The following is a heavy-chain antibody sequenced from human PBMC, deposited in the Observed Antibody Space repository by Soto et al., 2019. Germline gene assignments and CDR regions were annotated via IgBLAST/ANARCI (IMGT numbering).Heavy chain of an antibody. CDR2: INPSGGST. V-gene: IGHV1-46*01. D-gene: IGHD2-21*02. J-gene: IGHJ6*02. CDR3: ARYGIGGDCYSGCVYGMDV. CDR1: GYTFTSYY. Sequence: ASVKVSCKASGYTFTSYYMHWVRQAPGQGLEWMGIINPSGGSTSYAQKFQGRVTMTRDTSTSTVYMELSSLRSEDTAVYYCARYGIGGDCYSGCVYGMDVWGQGTTVTVSS.